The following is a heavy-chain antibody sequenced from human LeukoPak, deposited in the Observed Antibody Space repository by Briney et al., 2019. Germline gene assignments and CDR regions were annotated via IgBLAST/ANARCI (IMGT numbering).Heavy chain of an antibody. CDR1: GYTFTGYY. Sequence: RASVKVSCKASGYTFTGYYMHWVRQAPGQGLEWMGWINPNSGDTKYSQKFQGRVTMTRDTSIRTAYMELTRLTSDDTAVYYCARDRYGDGFAHLGYWGQGALVTVSS. CDR2: INPNSGDT. D-gene: IGHD5-24*01. V-gene: IGHV1-2*02. CDR3: ARDRYGDGFAHLGY. J-gene: IGHJ4*02.